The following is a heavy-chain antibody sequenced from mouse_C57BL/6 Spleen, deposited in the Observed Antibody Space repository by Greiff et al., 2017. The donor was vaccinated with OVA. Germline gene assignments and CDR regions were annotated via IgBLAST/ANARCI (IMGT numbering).Heavy chain of an antibody. Sequence: VKLLESGPGLVAPSQSLSITCTVSGFSLTSYGVHWVRQPPGKGLEWLVVIWSDGSTTYNSALKSRLSISKDNSKSQVFLKMNSLQTDDTPMYYCARYDYDGYAMDYWGQGTSVTVSS. J-gene: IGHJ4*01. V-gene: IGHV2-6*03. CDR3: ARYDYDGYAMDY. D-gene: IGHD2-4*01. CDR2: IWSDGST. CDR1: GFSLTSYG.